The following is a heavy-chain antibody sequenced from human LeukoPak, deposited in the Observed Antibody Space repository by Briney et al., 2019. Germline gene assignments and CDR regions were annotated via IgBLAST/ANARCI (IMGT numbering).Heavy chain of an antibody. CDR2: IIPIFGTA. Sequence: SVKVSCKASGGTFSSYAISWVRQAPGQGLEWMGGIIPIFGTANYAQKFQGRVTITADKSTSTAYMELSSLRSEDTAEYYCAREASDYGVGLDYWGQGTLVTVSS. V-gene: IGHV1-69*06. D-gene: IGHD4-17*01. CDR3: AREASDYGVGLDY. J-gene: IGHJ4*02. CDR1: GGTFSSYA.